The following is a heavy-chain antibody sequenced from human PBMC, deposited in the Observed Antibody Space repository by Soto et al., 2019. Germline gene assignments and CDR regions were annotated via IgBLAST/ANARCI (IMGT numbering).Heavy chain of an antibody. CDR2: ISAYNGNT. V-gene: IGHV1-18*01. Sequence: ASVKVSCKASGYTFTNFGISWVRQAPGQGLEWMGWISAYNGNTNYAQNFQGRVTMTTDTSTSTAYMELRSLRSDDTAVCYCARDQGITTFGVYSMYYYGMDVWGPGTTVTVSS. J-gene: IGHJ6*02. CDR3: ARDQGITTFGVYSMYYYGMDV. CDR1: GYTFTNFG. D-gene: IGHD3-3*01.